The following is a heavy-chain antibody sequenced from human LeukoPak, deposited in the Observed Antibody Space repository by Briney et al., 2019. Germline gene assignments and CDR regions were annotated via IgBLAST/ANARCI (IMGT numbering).Heavy chain of an antibody. CDR2: INHSGST. Sequence: SETLSLTCAVYGGSFSGYYWSWIRQPPGKGLEWIGEINHSGSTNYNPSLKSRVTISVDTSKNQFSLKLSSVTAADTAVYYCARRYYDILTGQPRGDYWGQGTLVTVSS. J-gene: IGHJ4*02. CDR3: ARRYYDILTGQPRGDY. V-gene: IGHV4-34*01. CDR1: GGSFSGYY. D-gene: IGHD3-9*01.